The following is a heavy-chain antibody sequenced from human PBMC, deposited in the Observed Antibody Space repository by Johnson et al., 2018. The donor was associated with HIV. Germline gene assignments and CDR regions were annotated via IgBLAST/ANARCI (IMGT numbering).Heavy chain of an antibody. D-gene: IGHD2-15*01. V-gene: IGHV3-9*01. Sequence: EVQLVESGGGLVKPGRSLRLSCVASGVKLDDYAMHWVRQAPGKGLEWVSGISWNSGSIGYADSVKGRFTISRDNAKNSLYLQMNSLRAEDTALYYCEAVVSAFDIWGQGTMVTVSS. CDR1: GVKLDDYA. CDR3: EAVVSAFDI. CDR2: ISWNSGSI. J-gene: IGHJ3*02.